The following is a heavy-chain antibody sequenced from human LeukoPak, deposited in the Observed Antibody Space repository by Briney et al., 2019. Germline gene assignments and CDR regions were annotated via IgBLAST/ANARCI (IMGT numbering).Heavy chain of an antibody. CDR1: GYTFTSYG. V-gene: IGHV1-18*01. CDR2: ISAYNGNT. D-gene: IGHD5-24*01. CDR3: ARAGLGGDGYNPPYAFDI. J-gene: IGHJ3*02. Sequence: ASVTVSCKASGYTFTSYGISWVRQAPGQGLEWMGWISAYNGNTDYAQKLQGRVTMTTDTSTSTAYMELRSLRSDDTAVYYCARAGLGGDGYNPPYAFDIWGQGTMVTVSS.